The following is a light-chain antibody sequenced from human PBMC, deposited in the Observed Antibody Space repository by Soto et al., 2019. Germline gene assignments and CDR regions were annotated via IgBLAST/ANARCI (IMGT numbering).Light chain of an antibody. CDR2: GAS. CDR1: QGVTSG. Sequence: DIQMTQSPSLVSASVGDRVTTTCRASQGVTSGLAWYQQKPGKAPKLLIYGASNLQSGVPSRFRGSGYGTDFALTVSSIQPEDFATYYGQQADRVTQTFGGGTKV. J-gene: IGKJ4*01. V-gene: IGKV1-12*01. CDR3: QQADRVTQT.